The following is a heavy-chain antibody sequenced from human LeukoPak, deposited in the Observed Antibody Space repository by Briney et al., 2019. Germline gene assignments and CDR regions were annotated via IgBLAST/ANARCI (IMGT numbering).Heavy chain of an antibody. CDR2: IYPGDSDT. J-gene: IGHJ4*02. CDR3: ARLFSWDYYDSSGYYYFDY. Sequence: GESLKISCKGSGSSFTSYWIGWVRQMPGKGLEWMGIIYPGDSDTRYSPSFQGQVTISADKSISTAYLQWSSLKASDTAMYYCARLFSWDYYDSSGYYYFDYWGQGTLVTVSS. V-gene: IGHV5-51*01. D-gene: IGHD3-22*01. CDR1: GSSFTSYW.